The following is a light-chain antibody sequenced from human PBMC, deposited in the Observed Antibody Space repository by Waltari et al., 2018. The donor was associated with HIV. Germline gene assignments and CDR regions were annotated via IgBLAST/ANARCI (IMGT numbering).Light chain of an antibody. CDR3: QQYDNWPPWT. CDR2: GAS. CDR1: QSVSSN. J-gene: IGKJ1*01. Sequence: EIVMTQSPATLSVSPGERATLSCRASQSVSSNLAWYQQKLGQAPRLLIYGASTRATGIPARFSGSGSWTEFTLTISTLHSEDSAVYYCQQYDNWPPWTFGQGTKVEIK. V-gene: IGKV3-15*01.